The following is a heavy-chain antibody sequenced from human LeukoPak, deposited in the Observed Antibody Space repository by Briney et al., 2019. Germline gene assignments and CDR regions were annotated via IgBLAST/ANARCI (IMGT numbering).Heavy chain of an antibody. CDR3: VRDVWGDRDGYFDF. CDR2: INTDGRST. V-gene: IGHV3-74*01. J-gene: IGHJ4*02. Sequence: GGSLRLSCAASGYSFSSYWMHWVRQAPGRGLEWVSRINTDGRSTSYGVSVMGRFTISRDNAKNTLELHMDSLRAEDTAVYFCVRDVWGDRDGYFDFWGQGTLVTVSS. D-gene: IGHD3-16*01. CDR1: GYSFSSYW.